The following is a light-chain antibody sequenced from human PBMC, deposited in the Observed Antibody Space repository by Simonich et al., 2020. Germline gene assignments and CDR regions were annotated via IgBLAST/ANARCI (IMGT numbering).Light chain of an antibody. CDR1: SSAVGSYKL. J-gene: IGLJ3*02. Sequence: QSALTQPASVSGSPGQSITLSCPGTSSAVGSYKLVSWYQQHPCKAPKLMIYEGSKLPSGVSNRFSGSKSGNTASLTISGLQAEDEADYYCCSYAGSSTLFGGGTKLTVL. V-gene: IGLV2-23*01. CDR2: EGS. CDR3: CSYAGSSTL.